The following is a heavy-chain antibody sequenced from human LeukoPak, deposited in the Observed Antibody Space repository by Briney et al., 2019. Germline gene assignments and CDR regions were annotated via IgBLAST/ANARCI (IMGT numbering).Heavy chain of an antibody. CDR1: GFTFSSYG. D-gene: IGHD5-24*01. CDR3: AKGRRWLQFDYFDY. J-gene: IGHJ4*02. CDR2: ISYDGSNK. Sequence: GGSLRLSCAASGFTFSSYGMHWVRQAPGKGLEWVAVISYDGSNKYYADSVKGRFTISRDNSKNTLYLQMNSLRAEDTAVYYCAKGRRWLQFDYFDYWGQGTLVTVSS. V-gene: IGHV3-30*18.